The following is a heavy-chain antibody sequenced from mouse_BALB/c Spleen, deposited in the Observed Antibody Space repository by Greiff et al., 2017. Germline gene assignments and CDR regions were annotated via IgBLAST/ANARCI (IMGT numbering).Heavy chain of an antibody. V-gene: IGHV1-54*01. CDR1: GYAFTNYL. Sequence: LQESGAELVRPGTSVKVSCKASGYAFTNYLIEWVKQRPGQGLEWIGVINPGSGGTNYNEKFKGKATLTADKSSSTAYMQLSSLTSDDSAVYFCARRGDYDDGYYYAMDYWGQGTSVTVSS. J-gene: IGHJ4*01. CDR2: INPGSGGT. CDR3: ARRGDYDDGYYYAMDY. D-gene: IGHD2-4*01.